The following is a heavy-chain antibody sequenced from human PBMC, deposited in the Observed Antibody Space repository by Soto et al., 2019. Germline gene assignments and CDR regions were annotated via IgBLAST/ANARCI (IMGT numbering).Heavy chain of an antibody. D-gene: IGHD1-26*01. J-gene: IGHJ4*02. CDR1: GGSFSGYD. Sequence: QVQLQQWGAGLLKPSETLSLTCAVYGGSFSGYDWSWIRQSPGKGLEWVGEINHSGSTNYNPSLKSRVTMSVDTSKNQFSLKLSSVTAADTAVYYCARGVVGATNAGLFDYWGQGTLVTVSS. CDR2: INHSGST. CDR3: ARGVVGATNAGLFDY. V-gene: IGHV4-34*01.